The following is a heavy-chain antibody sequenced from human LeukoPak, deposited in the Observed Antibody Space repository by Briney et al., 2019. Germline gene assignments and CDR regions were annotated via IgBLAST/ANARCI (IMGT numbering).Heavy chain of an antibody. J-gene: IGHJ4*02. CDR1: GGSISNGDYY. V-gene: IGHV4-30-4*01. CDR2: IYYSGST. Sequence: SETLSLTCTVSGGSISNGDYYWTWIRQPPGQGLEWIGYIYYSGSTYYNPSLKSRVTISVDTSKNQFSLKLSSVTAADTAVYYCARQVRGWLQCEYWGQGTLVTVSS. CDR3: ARQVRGWLQCEY. D-gene: IGHD5-24*01.